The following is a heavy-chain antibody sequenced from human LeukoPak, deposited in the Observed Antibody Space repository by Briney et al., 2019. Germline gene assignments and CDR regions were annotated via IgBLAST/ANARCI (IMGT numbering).Heavy chain of an antibody. CDR1: GFTFSSYG. Sequence: GGSLRLSCAASGFTFSSYGMHWVRQAPGKGLEWVAFIRYDESTKFYADSVKGRFTISRDNSKTTLYLQMTSLRAEDAVVYYCAKALPAAYFASWGQGILVTVSS. D-gene: IGHD2-2*01. CDR2: IRYDESTK. J-gene: IGHJ4*02. CDR3: AKALPAAYFAS. V-gene: IGHV3-30*02.